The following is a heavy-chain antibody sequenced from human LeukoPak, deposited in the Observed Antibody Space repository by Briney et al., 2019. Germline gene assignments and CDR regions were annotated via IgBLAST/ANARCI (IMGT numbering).Heavy chain of an antibody. V-gene: IGHV1-46*01. Sequence: ASVNVSFTASGYTFTSYYMHWVRQAPGQGLEWMGIINPSGGSTSYAQKFQGRVTMTRDTSTSTVYMELSSLRSEDTAVYYCARGNTIAARLLGFDPWGQGTLVTVSS. J-gene: IGHJ5*02. D-gene: IGHD6-6*01. CDR1: GYTFTSYY. CDR2: INPSGGST. CDR3: ARGNTIAARLLGFDP.